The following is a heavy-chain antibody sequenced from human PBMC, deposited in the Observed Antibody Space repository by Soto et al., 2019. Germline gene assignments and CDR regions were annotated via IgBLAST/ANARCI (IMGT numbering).Heavy chain of an antibody. Sequence: PGGSLRLSCAGSGFTFNTFGINWVRQAAGKGLEWVSYISSNSRTIYYADSVQGRFTISRDNAQNSLYLQMNSLRSEDTAVYYCARVRSRTISVYYYYIDLRGKGTTVTGSS. CDR3: ARVRSRTISVYYYYIDL. CDR1: GFTFNTFG. J-gene: IGHJ6*03. D-gene: IGHD1-7*01. CDR2: ISSNSRTI. V-gene: IGHV3-48*01.